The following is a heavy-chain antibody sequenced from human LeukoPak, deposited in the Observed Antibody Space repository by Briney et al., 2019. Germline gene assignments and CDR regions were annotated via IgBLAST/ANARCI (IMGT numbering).Heavy chain of an antibody. Sequence: GGSLRLSCAASGFTFDDYGMSWVRQAPGKVLEWVSGINWNGGSTGYADSVKGRFTISRDNAKNTMFLQMTNLRPDDTAVYFCAKDRMTVFESWGQGTLVTVSS. V-gene: IGHV3-20*04. CDR1: GFTFDDYG. CDR2: INWNGGST. D-gene: IGHD2-21*02. CDR3: AKDRMTVFES. J-gene: IGHJ4*02.